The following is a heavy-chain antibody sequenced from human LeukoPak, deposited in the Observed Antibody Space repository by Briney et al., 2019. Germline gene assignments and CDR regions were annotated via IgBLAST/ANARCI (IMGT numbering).Heavy chain of an antibody. D-gene: IGHD4-11*01. Sequence: GGSLKLSCAASGFTFSSYEMNWVRQAPGKGLEWVAVISYDGSNKYYADSVKGRFTISRDNSKNTLYLQMNSLRAEDTALYYCARVASNYDFDCWGQGTLVTVSS. CDR2: ISYDGSNK. CDR3: ARVASNYDFDC. CDR1: GFTFSSYE. J-gene: IGHJ4*02. V-gene: IGHV3-30*03.